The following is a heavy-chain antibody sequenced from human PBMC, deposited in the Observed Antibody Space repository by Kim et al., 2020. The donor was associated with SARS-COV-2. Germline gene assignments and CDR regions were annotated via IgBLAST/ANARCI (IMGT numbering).Heavy chain of an antibody. CDR3: VKDVGTATAEYFEH. J-gene: IGHJ1*01. Sequence: GGSLRLSCAASGFTFGDFAMHWVRQAPGKGLEWVSGISWDSASVGYEDSVEGRFTISRDNARDSLSLQMNSMRPEDTAFYYCVKDVGTATAEYFEHWGQGTLVTGPS. D-gene: IGHD1-26*01. V-gene: IGHV3-9*01. CDR1: GFTFGDFA. CDR2: ISWDSASV.